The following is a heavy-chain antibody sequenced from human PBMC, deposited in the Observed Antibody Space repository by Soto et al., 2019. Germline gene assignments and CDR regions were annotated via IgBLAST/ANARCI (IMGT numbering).Heavy chain of an antibody. Sequence: QVQLVQSGPEVRKPGASVKVSCKASGYTFNTYAMNWVRQAPGQRLEWMGWINVDNGNTEYSPKFRGRVTITRDTSASTAYMELSSLRSEDTAVYYCARDYYDFWSGYSSSNYGMDVWGQGTTVTVSS. D-gene: IGHD3-3*01. V-gene: IGHV1-3*01. CDR1: GYTFNTYA. J-gene: IGHJ6*02. CDR2: INVDNGNT. CDR3: ARDYYDFWSGYSSSNYGMDV.